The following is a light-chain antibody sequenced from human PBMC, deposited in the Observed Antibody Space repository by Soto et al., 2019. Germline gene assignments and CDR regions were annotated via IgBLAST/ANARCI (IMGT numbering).Light chain of an antibody. CDR2: MIS. J-gene: IGKJ2*01. Sequence: EIVMTQTPLSSRVTLGQPASISCRSSQSLVHRDGNTYLSWLHQRPGQPPRLLIYMISNRFSGVPDRFSGSGAGTDFTLKISRVEAEDVGVYYCMRATQPYTFGQGTKLEIK. CDR1: QSLVHRDGNTY. CDR3: MRATQPYT. V-gene: IGKV2-24*01.